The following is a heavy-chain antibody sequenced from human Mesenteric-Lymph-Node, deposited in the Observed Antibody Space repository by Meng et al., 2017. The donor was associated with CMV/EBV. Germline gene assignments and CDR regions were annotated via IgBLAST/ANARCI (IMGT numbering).Heavy chain of an antibody. D-gene: IGHD1-1*01. CDR1: GFTVSSNH. CDR2: FYGGGST. J-gene: IGHJ4*02. Sequence: GESLKISCAVSGFTVSSNHMSWVRQAPGKGLEWVSIFYGGGSTYYADSVKGRFTISSDNSRNTLYLQMDSLTVADTAIYYCAKTPSGTTFDYWGQGTLVTVSS. V-gene: IGHV3-53*01. CDR3: AKTPSGTTFDY.